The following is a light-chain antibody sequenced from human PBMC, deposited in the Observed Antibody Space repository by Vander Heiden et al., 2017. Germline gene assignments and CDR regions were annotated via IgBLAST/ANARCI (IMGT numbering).Light chain of an antibody. CDR1: QSLLHSNGYNY. CDR3: KEALPTTIT. J-gene: IGKJ4*01. V-gene: IGKV2-28*01. CDR2: LVS. Sequence: DIVMTQPPLSLPVTPGEPASISCRSSQSLLHSNGYNYLDWYLQKPGQSPQLLIYLVSERVSAVPDRFTATRSVTDFTLKIRRVEAEDVGVYYIKEALPTTITFGGGTKVXIK.